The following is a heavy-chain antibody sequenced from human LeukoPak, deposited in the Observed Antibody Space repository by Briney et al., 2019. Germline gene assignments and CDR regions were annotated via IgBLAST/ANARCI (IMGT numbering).Heavy chain of an antibody. CDR1: GFIFNDYS. J-gene: IGHJ3*02. CDR2: IGIDSGNT. D-gene: IGHD4-17*01. CDR3: ACDPNGDYIGAFDM. V-gene: IGHV3-48*04. Sequence: GGSLRLSCAASGFIFNDYSMNWVRQAPGKGLEWISYIGIDSGNTKYADSVKGRFTISGDNAKSSLYLQMNSLRVEDTAVYYCACDPNGDYIGAFDMWGPGTMVTVSS.